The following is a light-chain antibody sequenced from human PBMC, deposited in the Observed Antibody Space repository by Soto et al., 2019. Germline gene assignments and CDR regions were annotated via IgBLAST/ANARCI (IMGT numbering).Light chain of an antibody. V-gene: IGKV3D-15*01. CDR1: QTVSSR. CDR3: QQYNNWPGIT. J-gene: IGKJ4*01. Sequence: DIVMTQSPATLSGSPGEMANLSVGASQTVSSRLAWYQQKPGQAPRLLIYGASTRATGIPARFSGSGSATEFTLSIDSLQAEDFALYFCQQYNNWPGITFGGGTKVDIK. CDR2: GAS.